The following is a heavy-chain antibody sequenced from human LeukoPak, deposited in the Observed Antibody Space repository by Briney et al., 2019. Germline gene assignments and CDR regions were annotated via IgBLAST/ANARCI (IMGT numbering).Heavy chain of an antibody. J-gene: IGHJ4*02. CDR2: IYSGGST. V-gene: IGHV3-53*05. Sequence: PGGSLRLSCAASGFTVSSNYMSWVRQAPGKGLEWVSVIYSGGSTYYADSVKGRFTISRDNSKNTLYLQMNSLRAEDTAVYYCARDIESLVITAFDYWGQGTLVTVSS. CDR3: ARDIESLVITAFDY. D-gene: IGHD3-22*01. CDR1: GFTVSSNY.